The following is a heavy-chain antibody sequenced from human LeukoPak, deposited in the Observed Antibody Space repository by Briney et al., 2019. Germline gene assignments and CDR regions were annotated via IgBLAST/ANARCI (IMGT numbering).Heavy chain of an antibody. D-gene: IGHD2-15*01. J-gene: IGHJ5*02. CDR1: GGSFSGYY. V-gene: IGHV4-34*01. CDR2: INHSGST. CDR3: ARGWWYCSGGSCYSRRGFDP. Sequence: SETLSLTCAVYGGSFSGYYWSWIRQPPGKGLEWIGEINHSGSTNYNPSLKSRVTISVDTSKNQFSLKLGSVTAADTAVYYCARGWWYCSGGSCYSRRGFDPWGQGTLVTVSS.